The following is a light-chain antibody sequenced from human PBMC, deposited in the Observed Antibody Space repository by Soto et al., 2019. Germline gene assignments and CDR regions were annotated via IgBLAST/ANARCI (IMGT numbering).Light chain of an antibody. Sequence: EIVMTQSPATLSLSPGERVTLSCRASQSVSRYLAWYQQKPGQAPRLLIYDASTTATGIPARFSGSGSGTDFTLTISNLEPEDFAVYYCQQRSNWPRTFGQGTKLEIK. CDR1: QSVSRY. CDR2: DAS. J-gene: IGKJ2*01. V-gene: IGKV3-11*01. CDR3: QQRSNWPRT.